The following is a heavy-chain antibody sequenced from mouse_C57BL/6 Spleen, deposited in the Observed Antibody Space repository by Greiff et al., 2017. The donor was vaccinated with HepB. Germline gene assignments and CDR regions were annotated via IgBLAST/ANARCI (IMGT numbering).Heavy chain of an antibody. J-gene: IGHJ3*01. V-gene: IGHV1-26*01. CDR2: INPNNGGT. CDR1: GYTFTDYY. CDR3: ARGLRGFAY. D-gene: IGHD2-2*01. Sequence: EVQLQQSGPELVKPGASVKISCKASGYTFTDYYMNWVKQSHGKSLEWIGDINPNNGGTSYNQKFKGKATLTVDKSSSTAYMELRSLTSEDSAVYYCARGLRGFAYWGQGTLATVSA.